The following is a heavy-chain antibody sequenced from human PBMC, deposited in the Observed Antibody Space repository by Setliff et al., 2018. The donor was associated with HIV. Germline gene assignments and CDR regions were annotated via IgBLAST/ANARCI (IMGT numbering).Heavy chain of an antibody. Sequence: GGSLRLSCAASGFDLNTYAMNWVRQAPGKGLEWVTTISGSCSNTYYVDSVKGRFTISCDTSKNTLYLQMNSLRAGDTAVYYCAREIRTVYTGGHYFYGIDVWGQGPRSPSP. V-gene: IGHV3-23*01. CDR3: AREIRTVYTGGHYFYGIDV. CDR2: ISGSCSNT. D-gene: IGHD3-16*01. CDR1: GFDLNTYA. J-gene: IGHJ6*02.